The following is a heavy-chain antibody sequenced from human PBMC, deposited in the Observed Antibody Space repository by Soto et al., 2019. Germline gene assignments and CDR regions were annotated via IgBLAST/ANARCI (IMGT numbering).Heavy chain of an antibody. Sequence: GGSLRLSCAASGFTFSSYAMSWVRQAPGKGLEWVGRIKSKTDGGTTDYAAPVKGRFTISRDDSKNTLYLQMNSLKTEDTAVYYCTTAGYCSSTSCYPNVIDIWGQGTMVTVS. D-gene: IGHD2-2*01. V-gene: IGHV3-15*01. CDR2: IKSKTDGGTT. J-gene: IGHJ3*02. CDR1: GFTFSSYA. CDR3: TTAGYCSSTSCYPNVIDI.